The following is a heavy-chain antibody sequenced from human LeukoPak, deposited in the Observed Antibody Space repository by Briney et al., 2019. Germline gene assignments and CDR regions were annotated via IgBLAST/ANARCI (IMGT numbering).Heavy chain of an antibody. CDR3: ARGDSSSWYRWYYFDY. J-gene: IGHJ4*02. Sequence: RASVKVSCKASGYTFTGYYMHWVRQAPGQGLEWMGWINPNSGGTNYAQKFQGRVTMTRDTSISTAYMELSRLRSEDTAVYYCARGDSSSWYRWYYFDYWGQGTLVTVSS. D-gene: IGHD6-13*01. CDR1: GYTFTGYY. CDR2: INPNSGGT. V-gene: IGHV1-2*02.